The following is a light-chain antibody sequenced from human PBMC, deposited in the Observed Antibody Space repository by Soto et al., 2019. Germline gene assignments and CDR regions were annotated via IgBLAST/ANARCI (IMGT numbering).Light chain of an antibody. CDR3: SSYTSSISYV. Sequence: QCALTQPASVSGAPGRAITISCTGTSSDVGGYNYVSWYQSHPGEAPKLIIYDVSNRPSGVSDRFSGSKSGNTASLTISGLQAEDEADYYCSSYTSSISYVFGTGTKVTVL. V-gene: IGLV2-14*03. CDR2: DVS. CDR1: SSDVGGYNY. J-gene: IGLJ1*01.